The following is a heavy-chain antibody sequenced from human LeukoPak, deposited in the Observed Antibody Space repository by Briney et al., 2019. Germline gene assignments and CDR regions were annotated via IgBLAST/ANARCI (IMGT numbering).Heavy chain of an antibody. V-gene: IGHV1-69*01. J-gene: IGHJ3*02. CDR1: GFTFSSYA. CDR2: IIPIFGTA. D-gene: IGHD2-2*01. Sequence: GGSLRLSCAASGFTFSSYAISWVRQAPGQGLEWMGGIIPIFGTANYAQKFQGRVTITADESTSTAYMELSSLRSEDTAVYYCARDIVVVPAANDAFDIWGQGTMVTVSS. CDR3: ARDIVVVPAANDAFDI.